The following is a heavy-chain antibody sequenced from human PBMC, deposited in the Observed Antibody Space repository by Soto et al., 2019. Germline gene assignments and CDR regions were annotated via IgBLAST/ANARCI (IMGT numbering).Heavy chain of an antibody. CDR1: GFSFSSYA. D-gene: IGHD1-7*01. CDR3: AKDPTGTTRNFAY. V-gene: IGHV3-23*01. J-gene: IGHJ4*02. Sequence: GGSLRLSCAASGFSFSSYAMSWVRQAPGKGLEWVSAISGSGGNTYYADSVKGRFTISRDNSRNTLYLQLNSLRAEDTALYYCAKDPTGTTRNFAYWGQGTLVTVSS. CDR2: ISGSGGNT.